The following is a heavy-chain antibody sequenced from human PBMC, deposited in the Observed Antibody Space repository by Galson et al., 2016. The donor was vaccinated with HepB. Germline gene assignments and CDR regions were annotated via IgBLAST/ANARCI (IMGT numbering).Heavy chain of an antibody. CDR1: GFTFSDYA. V-gene: IGHV3-23*01. J-gene: IGHJ6*02. D-gene: IGHD1-26*01. CDR2: ISGLGSNT. CDR3: AKGHSQTYYYYYGMDV. Sequence: SLRLSCAASGFTFSDYAMGWVRQAPGRGLEWVSGISGLGSNTYYADSVKGRVTISRDNSKNTLCLQMNSLRAEDTAVYFCAKGHSQTYYYYYGMDVWGQGTTVTVAS.